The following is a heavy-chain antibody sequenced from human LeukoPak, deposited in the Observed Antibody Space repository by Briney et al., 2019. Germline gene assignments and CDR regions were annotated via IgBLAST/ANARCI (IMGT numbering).Heavy chain of an antibody. CDR2: INPKSGGT. J-gene: IGHJ4*02. CDR3: ARDHGGYGFDY. Sequence: ASVKVSCKASGYTFNGYYMRWVRQAPGQGLEWMGWINPKSGGTNYAQKFQGRVTMTRDTSISTAYMELSSLRSDDTAVYYCARDHGGYGFDYWGQGTLVTVSS. D-gene: IGHD5-12*01. CDR1: GYTFNGYY. V-gene: IGHV1-2*02.